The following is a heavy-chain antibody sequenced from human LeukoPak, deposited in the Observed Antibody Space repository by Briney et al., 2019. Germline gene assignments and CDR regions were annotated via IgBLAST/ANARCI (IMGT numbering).Heavy chain of an antibody. CDR2: IYTSGST. CDR1: GGSISSGSYY. Sequence: SETLSLTCTVSGGSISSGSYYWSWIRQPAGKGLEWIGRIYTSGSTNYNPSLKSRVTISVDTSKNQFSLKLSSVTAADTAVYYCASHQALWSGTGTFDIWGQGTMVTVSS. CDR3: ASHQALWSGTGTFDI. J-gene: IGHJ3*02. V-gene: IGHV4-61*02. D-gene: IGHD3-3*01.